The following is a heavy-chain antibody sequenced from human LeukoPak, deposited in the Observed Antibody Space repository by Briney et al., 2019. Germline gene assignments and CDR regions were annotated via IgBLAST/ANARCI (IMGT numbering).Heavy chain of an antibody. CDR2: IRYDGSNK. V-gene: IGHV3-30*02. J-gene: IGHJ5*02. CDR3: AKDWGSSSGGWFDP. D-gene: IGHD6-6*01. CDR1: GFTFSSYG. Sequence: VGSLRLSCAASGFTFSSYGMHWVRQAPGKGLEWVAFIRYDGSNKYYADSVKGRFTISRDNSKNTLYLQMNSLRAEDTAVYYCAKDWGSSSGGWFDPWGQGTLVTVSS.